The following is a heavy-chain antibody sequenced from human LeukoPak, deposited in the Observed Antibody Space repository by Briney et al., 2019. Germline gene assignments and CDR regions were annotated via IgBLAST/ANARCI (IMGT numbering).Heavy chain of an antibody. CDR1: GFTFSSYS. D-gene: IGHD2-21*01. CDR2: ISSSSSTI. CDR3: ARASGCGGDCYGFDY. J-gene: IGHJ4*02. Sequence: PGGSLRLSCAASGFTFSSYSMSWVRQAPGKGLEWVSYISSSSSTIYYADSVKGRFTISRDNAKNSLYLQMNSLRAEDTAVYYCARASGCGGDCYGFDYWGQGTLVTVSS. V-gene: IGHV3-48*01.